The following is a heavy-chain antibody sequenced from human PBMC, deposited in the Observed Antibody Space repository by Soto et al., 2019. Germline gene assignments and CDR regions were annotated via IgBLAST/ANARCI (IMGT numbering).Heavy chain of an antibody. CDR3: VMGLYDADSRTAFDI. D-gene: IGHD3-3*01. J-gene: IGHJ3*02. V-gene: IGHV1-2*04. CDR1: GYTFTGYY. Sequence: ASVKVSCKASGYTFTGYYMHWVRQAPGQGLEWMGWINPNSGGTNYAQKFQGWVTMTRDTSISTAYMELSRLRSDDTAVYYCVMGLYDADSRTAFDIWGQAITDTLSS. CDR2: INPNSGGT.